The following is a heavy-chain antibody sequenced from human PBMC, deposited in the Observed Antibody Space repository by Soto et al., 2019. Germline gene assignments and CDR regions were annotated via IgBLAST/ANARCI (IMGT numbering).Heavy chain of an antibody. CDR3: ATHGLGVSSPPYFAN. CDR1: GGTFSGYV. Sequence: QLVQSGSEVKKPGSSVKVSCQASGGTFSGYVVTWVRQAPGQGLEWMGEFVPLFGTTKYAQRFSGRSTNTAEESTSTVYKELRTLRADDTAVYYCATHGLGVSSPPYFANWGQGTLVTVSS. D-gene: IGHD3-16*01. CDR2: FVPLFGTT. V-gene: IGHV1-69*01. J-gene: IGHJ4*02.